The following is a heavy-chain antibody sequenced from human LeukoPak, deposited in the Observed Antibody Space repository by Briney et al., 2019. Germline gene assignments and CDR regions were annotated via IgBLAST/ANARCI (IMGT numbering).Heavy chain of an antibody. CDR1: GGSISSGGYS. J-gene: IGHJ4*02. CDR2: IYHSGST. Sequence: PSETLSLTCAVSGGSISSGGYSWSWIRQPPRKGLEWIGYIYHSGSTYYNPSLKSRVTISVDRSKNQFSLKLSSVTAADTAVYYCARRYCSSTSCYADYWGQGTLVTVYS. D-gene: IGHD2-2*01. V-gene: IGHV4-30-2*01. CDR3: ARRYCSSTSCYADY.